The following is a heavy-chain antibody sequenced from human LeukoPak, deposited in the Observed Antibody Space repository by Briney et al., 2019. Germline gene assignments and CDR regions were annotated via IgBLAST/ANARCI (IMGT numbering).Heavy chain of an antibody. CDR3: AMRCATTWCMDY. J-gene: IGHJ4*02. D-gene: IGHD2-8*01. CDR2: INPNSGGT. V-gene: IGHV1-2*02. Sequence: ASVKVSCKASGYTFTGYYMHWVRQAPGQGLEWMGWINPNSGGTNYAQKFQGRVTMTRDTSISTAYMELSSLRAEDTAMYYCAMRCATTWCMDYWGQGTLVTVSS. CDR1: GYTFTGYY.